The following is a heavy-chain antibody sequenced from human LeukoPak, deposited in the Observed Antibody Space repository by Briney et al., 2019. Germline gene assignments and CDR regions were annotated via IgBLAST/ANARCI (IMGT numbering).Heavy chain of an antibody. Sequence: SETLSLTCAVYGGSFSGYYWSWIRQPPGKGLEWIGEINHSGSTNYNPSLKSRVTISVDTSKNQFSLKLSSVTAADTAVYYCARGNVLDCGVDCYSFSQDYWGQGTLVTVSS. CDR1: GGSFSGYY. D-gene: IGHD2-21*02. V-gene: IGHV4-34*01. J-gene: IGHJ4*02. CDR2: INHSGST. CDR3: ARGNVLDCGVDCYSFSQDY.